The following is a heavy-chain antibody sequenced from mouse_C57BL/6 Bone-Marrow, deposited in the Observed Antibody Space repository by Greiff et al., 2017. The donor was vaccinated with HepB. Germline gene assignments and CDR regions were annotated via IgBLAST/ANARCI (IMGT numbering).Heavy chain of an antibody. CDR1: GYTFTDYN. J-gene: IGHJ4*01. Sequence: EVQLQQSGPELVKPGASVKMSCKASGYTFTDYNMHWVKQSHGKSLEWIGYINPNNGGTSYNQKFKGKATLTVNKSSSTAYMELRSLTSEDSAVYYCASRTYYSNYGAMDYWGQGTSVTVSS. CDR3: ASRTYYSNYGAMDY. D-gene: IGHD2-5*01. CDR2: INPNNGGT. V-gene: IGHV1-22*01.